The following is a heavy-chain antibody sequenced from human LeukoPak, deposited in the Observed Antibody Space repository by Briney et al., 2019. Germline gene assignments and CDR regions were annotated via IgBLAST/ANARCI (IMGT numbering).Heavy chain of an antibody. D-gene: IGHD3-3*01. CDR2: VNHIGRT. CDR3: ARGYEGYLDY. CDR1: GESFNVYF. Sequence: SETLSLTCTVYGESFNVYFWSWIRQPPGKGLEWIGEVNHIGRTNSDPSVKSRVTMSIDTSKNQFSLKLTSVSAADTAVYYCARGYEGYLDYWGQGTLVTVSS. J-gene: IGHJ4*02. V-gene: IGHV4-34*01.